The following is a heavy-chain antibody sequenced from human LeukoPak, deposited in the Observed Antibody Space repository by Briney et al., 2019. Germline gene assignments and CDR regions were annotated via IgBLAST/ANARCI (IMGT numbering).Heavy chain of an antibody. CDR2: ISSSGSTI. J-gene: IGHJ4*02. V-gene: IGHV3-11*01. D-gene: IGHD1-26*01. CDR1: GFTFSDYY. Sequence: GGSLRLSCAASGFTFSDYYMSWIRQAPGKGLEWVSYISSSGSTIYYADSVKGRLTISRDNAKNSLYLQMNSLRAEDTAVYYCARDHRSGSYRDHWGQGTLVTVSS. CDR3: ARDHRSGSYRDH.